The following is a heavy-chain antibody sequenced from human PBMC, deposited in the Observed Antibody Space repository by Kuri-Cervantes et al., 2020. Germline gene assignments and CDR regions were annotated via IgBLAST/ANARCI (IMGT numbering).Heavy chain of an antibody. CDR1: VESFSGYS. Sequence: SETLSLTCAVYVESFSGYSWTWIRQPPGKGLEWIGEVNHSGSTNYNPSLKSRVTISVDTSKNQFSLRLSSVTAADTAVYYCARDISSGTTLNYYYYYYMDVWGKGTTVTVSS. V-gene: IGHV4-34*01. J-gene: IGHJ6*03. CDR3: ARDISSGTTLNYYYYYYMDV. CDR2: VNHSGST. D-gene: IGHD3-9*01.